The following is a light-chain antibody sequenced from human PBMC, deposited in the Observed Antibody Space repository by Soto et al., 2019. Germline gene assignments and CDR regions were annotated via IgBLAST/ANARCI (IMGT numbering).Light chain of an antibody. V-gene: IGKV2-28*01. CDR3: MQALQTPFT. Sequence: DIVMTQSPLSLPVTPGEPASISCRSSQSLLHSNGYNYLDWYLQKPEQSPQLLIYLGSNRASGVPDRFSGSGSGTDFTLKISRVEAYDVGVYYCMQALQTPFTFGPGTKVDIK. CDR1: QSLLHSNGYNY. J-gene: IGKJ3*01. CDR2: LGS.